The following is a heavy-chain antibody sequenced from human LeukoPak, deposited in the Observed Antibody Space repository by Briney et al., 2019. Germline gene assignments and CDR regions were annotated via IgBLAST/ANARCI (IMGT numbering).Heavy chain of an antibody. D-gene: IGHD2-21*01. CDR1: EYTFSNYA. CDR2: IDSGGGST. J-gene: IGHJ4*02. CDR3: ASADGGGYRYY. V-gene: IGHV3-23*05. Sequence: GGSLRLSCVVSEYTFSNYAMSWVRQAPGKGLEWVSSIDSGGGSTYYADSVKGRFTISRDNSKNTLYLQMNSLRAEDTAIYYCASADGGGYRYYWGQGTLVTVSS.